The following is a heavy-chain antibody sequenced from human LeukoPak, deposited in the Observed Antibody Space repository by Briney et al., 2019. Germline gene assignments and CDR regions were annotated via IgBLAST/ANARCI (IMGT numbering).Heavy chain of an antibody. CDR3: ARDPRYGSGQTWFDP. D-gene: IGHD3-10*01. CDR2: INPSGGST. J-gene: IGHJ5*02. V-gene: IGHV1-46*01. Sequence: ASVKVSRKASGYTFTSYYMHWMRQAPGQGLEWMGIINPSGGSTNYAQKLQDRVTMTRDTSTSTVYMELSSLRSEDTAVYYCARDPRYGSGQTWFDPWGQGTLVTVSS. CDR1: GYTFTSYY.